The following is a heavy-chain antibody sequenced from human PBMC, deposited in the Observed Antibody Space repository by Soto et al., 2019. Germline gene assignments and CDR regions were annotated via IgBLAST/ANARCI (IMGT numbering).Heavy chain of an antibody. CDR1: GYTFTAYY. V-gene: IGHV1-2*02. CDR2: INIYTGDA. Sequence: QVQLVQSGAEVKKPGASVQVSCKASGYTFTAYYIHWVRQAPGEGLEWMAWINIYTGDAGLAPEFQGRVTVTRDTSINTVYMDLSGLRSDDPALSYGAKGSTTVAPLGDYWGQGNLVSVSS. D-gene: IGHD4-17*01. J-gene: IGHJ4*02. CDR3: AKGSTTVAPLGDY.